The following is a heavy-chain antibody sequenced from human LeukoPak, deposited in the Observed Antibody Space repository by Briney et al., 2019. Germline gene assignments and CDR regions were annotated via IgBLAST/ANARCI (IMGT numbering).Heavy chain of an antibody. J-gene: IGHJ6*03. CDR3: ARGATAGRFSLRPTGAYYMDV. CDR1: GYTFNGHY. D-gene: IGHD6-13*01. CDR2: INPNSGGT. V-gene: IGHV1-2*02. Sequence: VSVKVSCKASGYTFNGHYMHWVRQAPGQGLEWMGWINPNSGGTNCAQKFQGRVTMTRDTSINTAYMELSSLRFDDTAVYYCARGATAGRFSLRPTGAYYMDVWGKGTTVTVSS.